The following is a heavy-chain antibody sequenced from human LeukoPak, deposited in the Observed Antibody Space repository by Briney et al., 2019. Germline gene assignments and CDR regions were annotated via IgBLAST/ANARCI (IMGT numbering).Heavy chain of an antibody. V-gene: IGHV4-34*01. CDR2: INHSGHT. J-gene: IGHJ4*02. CDR1: GGSLTTHW. CDR3: ARGRVYFRDLTSLRGVIPFYS. Sequence: SETLSLTCAVYGGSLTTHWWTWIRQSAGRGLEWVGEINHSGHTNYNPSFESRLTVSIDKSKNQFSLRLSSVTAADTAIYYCARGRVYFRDLTSLRGVIPFYSWGQGTPVIVSS. D-gene: IGHD3-10*01.